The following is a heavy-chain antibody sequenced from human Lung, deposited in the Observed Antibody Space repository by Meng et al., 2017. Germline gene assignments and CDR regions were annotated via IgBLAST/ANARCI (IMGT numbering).Heavy chain of an antibody. V-gene: IGHV3-15*01. Sequence: EVEVEGAGAYLVKPGGSLRPGFAVYGFYFNNARMAWGRRARGRGVERVYHIKSNNDGGTEEYAATVTDRFTISTDNSKSTLYPQMSGLRIDATGVFYCTWDDKAVSDSWGQGTLVTVSS. CDR2: IKSNNDGGTE. D-gene: IGHD1-26*01. J-gene: IGHJ4*02. CDR1: GFYFNNAR. CDR3: TWDDKAVSDS.